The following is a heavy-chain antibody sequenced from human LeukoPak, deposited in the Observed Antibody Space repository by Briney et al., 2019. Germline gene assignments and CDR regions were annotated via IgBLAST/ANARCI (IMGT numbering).Heavy chain of an antibody. CDR1: GVSISGHY. Sequence: SETLSLTCTVSGVSISGHYWTWIRQPPGKGLEWIGYIYYSGSTSNNPSLKSRVTMSLDTSKNQFSLKLSSVTAADTAVYYCARTTGYSSSWHDYWGQGILVTISS. D-gene: IGHD6-13*01. J-gene: IGHJ4*02. CDR3: ARTTGYSSSWHDY. V-gene: IGHV4-59*11. CDR2: IYYSGST.